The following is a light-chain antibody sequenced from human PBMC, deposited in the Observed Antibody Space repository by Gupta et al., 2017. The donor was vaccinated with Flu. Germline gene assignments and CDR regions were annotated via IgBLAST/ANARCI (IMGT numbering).Light chain of an antibody. V-gene: IGKV1-5*03. CDR2: KAS. Sequence: PSTLSAYVGDRVTITCRASQSLSSWLAWYQQKPGKAPNLLIYKASKVESGVPSRFNGSGSGTEFTLTISSLQPEDFATYYCQQDDSYSLTFGGGTKVEI. CDR1: QSLSSW. J-gene: IGKJ4*01. CDR3: QQDDSYSLT.